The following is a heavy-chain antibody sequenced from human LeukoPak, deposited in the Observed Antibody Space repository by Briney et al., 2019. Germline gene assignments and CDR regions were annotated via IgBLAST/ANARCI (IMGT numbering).Heavy chain of an antibody. D-gene: IGHD2-2*01. J-gene: IGHJ3*02. Sequence: GGSLRLSCAASGFTFSSYGMSWVRQAPGKGLEWVSAISGSGGSTYYTDSVKGRFTISRDNSKNTLYLQMNSLRAEDTAIYYCAKGKRDQLLLCAFDIWGQGTMVTVSS. CDR2: ISGSGGST. CDR1: GFTFSSYG. CDR3: AKGKRDQLLLCAFDI. V-gene: IGHV3-23*01.